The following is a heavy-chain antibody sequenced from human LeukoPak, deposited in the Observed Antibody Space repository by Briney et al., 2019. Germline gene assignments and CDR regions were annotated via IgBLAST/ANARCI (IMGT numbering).Heavy chain of an antibody. CDR2: INHSGST. CDR1: GGSFSGYY. J-gene: IGHJ4*02. CDR3: ARSKPYYYDSSGSFGGY. V-gene: IGHV4-34*01. Sequence: SETLSLTCAVYGGSFSGYYWSWIREPPGKGLEWSGEINHSGSTNYNPSLKSRVTISVDTSKNQFSLKLSSVTAADTAVYYCARSKPYYYDSSGSFGGYWGQGTLVTVSS. D-gene: IGHD3-22*01.